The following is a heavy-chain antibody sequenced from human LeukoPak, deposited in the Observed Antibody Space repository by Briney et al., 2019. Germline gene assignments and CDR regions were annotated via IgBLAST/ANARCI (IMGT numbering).Heavy chain of an antibody. CDR3: ARAGGGYSYGHQGY. J-gene: IGHJ4*02. Sequence: GGSLRLSCAASGFTFSSYWMHWVRQAPGKGLVWVSRINSDGSSTSYADSVKGRFTISRDNAKNTLYLQMNSLRAEDTAVYYRARAGGGYSYGHQGYWGQGTLVTVSS. V-gene: IGHV3-74*01. CDR2: INSDGSST. D-gene: IGHD5-18*01. CDR1: GFTFSSYW.